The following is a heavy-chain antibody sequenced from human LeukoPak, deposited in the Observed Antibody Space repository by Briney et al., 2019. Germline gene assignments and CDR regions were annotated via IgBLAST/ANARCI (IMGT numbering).Heavy chain of an antibody. D-gene: IGHD6-6*01. CDR1: GGTFSSYA. CDR2: IIPILGIA. J-gene: IGHJ5*02. CDR3: ARDVSSIAAHSNWFDP. Sequence: SVKVSCKASGGTFSSYAISWVRQAPGQGLEWMGRIIPILGIANYAQKFQGRVTITADKSTSTAYMELSSLRSEDTAVYYCARDVSSIAAHSNWFDPWGQGTLVTVSS. V-gene: IGHV1-69*04.